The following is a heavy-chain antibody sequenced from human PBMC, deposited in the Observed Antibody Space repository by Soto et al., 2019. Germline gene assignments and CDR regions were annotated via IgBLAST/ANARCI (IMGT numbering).Heavy chain of an antibody. J-gene: IGHJ4*02. D-gene: IGHD2-15*01. CDR1: GFSVSSKY. V-gene: IGHV3-53*01. CDR2: LYTGGTI. CDR3: ARGCGGGSCDSDWDY. Sequence: EVQLVESGGGLVQPGGSLRLSCAASGFSVSSKYMSWVRQAPDKGLEWVSVLYTGGTIFYTDSVRGRFTISRNSSNNTLYRQMNSLRAEDTAVYYCARGCGGGSCDSDWDYWGQGTLVTVST.